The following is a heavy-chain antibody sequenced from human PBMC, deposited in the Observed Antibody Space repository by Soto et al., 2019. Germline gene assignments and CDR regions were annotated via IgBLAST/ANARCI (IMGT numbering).Heavy chain of an antibody. CDR1: ASSNSSGDYF. D-gene: IGHD2-2*01. J-gene: IGHJ6*02. Sequence: LPSTLSASSNSSGDYFWRWSRQHPGKGLEWSGCIYYSGSTYYNPSLKSRVTISVDTSKNQFSLKLSSVTAADTAVYYCARYQYCCSTSCYDDGQDYYYYGMDVWGQGTTVTVS. CDR3: ARYQYCCSTSCYDDGQDYYYYGMDV. V-gene: IGHV4-31*03. CDR2: IYYSGST.